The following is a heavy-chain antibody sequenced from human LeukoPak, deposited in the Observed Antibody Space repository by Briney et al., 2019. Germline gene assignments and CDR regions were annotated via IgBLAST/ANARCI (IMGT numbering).Heavy chain of an antibody. CDR3: ATGGSSGSYYNFDY. J-gene: IGHJ4*02. Sequence: ASVKVSCKASGYTLTGYYMHWVRQAPGQGLEWMGWINPNSGGTNYAQKFQGRVTMTRDTSISTAYMELSSLRSEDTAVYYCATGGSSGSYYNFDYWGQGTLVTVSS. V-gene: IGHV1-2*02. CDR2: INPNSGGT. CDR1: GYTLTGYY. D-gene: IGHD3-10*01.